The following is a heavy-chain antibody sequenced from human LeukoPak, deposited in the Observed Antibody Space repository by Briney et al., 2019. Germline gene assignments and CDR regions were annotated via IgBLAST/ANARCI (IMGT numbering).Heavy chain of an antibody. Sequence: PSETLSLTCTVSGGSISSYYWSWIRQPPGKGLEWMGYIYYSGSNNYNPSLKSRVTISVDTSKNQFSLKLSSVTAADTAVYYCARDFGSGWYDAFDIWGQGTMVTVSS. J-gene: IGHJ3*02. V-gene: IGHV4-59*01. CDR2: IYYSGSN. CDR1: GGSISSYY. D-gene: IGHD6-19*01. CDR3: ARDFGSGWYDAFDI.